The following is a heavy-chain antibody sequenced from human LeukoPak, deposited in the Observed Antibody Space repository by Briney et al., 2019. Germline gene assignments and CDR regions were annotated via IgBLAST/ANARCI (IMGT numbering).Heavy chain of an antibody. D-gene: IGHD3-22*01. J-gene: IGHJ4*02. Sequence: GGSLRLSCAASGFTLSSYGMHWVRRAPGKGLEWVAVISYDGSNKYYADSVKGRFTISRDNSKNTLYLQMNSLRAEDTAVYYCAKGSFALQYYYDSSGYYYAGGFDYWGQGTLVTVSS. CDR2: ISYDGSNK. CDR3: AKGSFALQYYYDSSGYYYAGGFDY. V-gene: IGHV3-30*18. CDR1: GFTLSSYG.